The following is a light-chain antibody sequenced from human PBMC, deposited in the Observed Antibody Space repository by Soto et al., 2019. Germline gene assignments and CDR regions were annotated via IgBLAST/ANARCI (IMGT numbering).Light chain of an antibody. J-gene: IGKJ1*01. CDR2: GAS. CDR1: QSLSNNIY. Sequence: EIVLTMSPGTLSLSPGERATLSCRASQSLSNNIYLAWYQQKPGQAPRLLIYGASSRATGIPNRFSGSGSGTDFTLTISRLEPEDFAMYSCHQHFDLRMFGQGTKVDI. CDR3: HQHFDLRM. V-gene: IGKV3-20*01.